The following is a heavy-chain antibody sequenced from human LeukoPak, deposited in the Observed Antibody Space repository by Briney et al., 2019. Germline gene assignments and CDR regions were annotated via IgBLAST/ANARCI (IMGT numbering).Heavy chain of an antibody. V-gene: IGHV4-34*01. CDR3: SIFQTTVTNFDY. Sequence: SETLSLTCAVYGGSFSGYYWSWIRQPPGKGLEWIGEINHSGSTNYNPSLKSRVTISVDTSKNQFSLKLSSVTAADTAVYYCSIFQTTVTNFDYWGQGTLVTVS. CDR2: INHSGST. J-gene: IGHJ4*02. D-gene: IGHD4-17*01. CDR1: GGSFSGYY.